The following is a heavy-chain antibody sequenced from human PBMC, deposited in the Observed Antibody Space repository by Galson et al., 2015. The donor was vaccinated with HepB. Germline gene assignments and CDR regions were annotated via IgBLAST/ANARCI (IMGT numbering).Heavy chain of an antibody. CDR1: GFTFSRYS. V-gene: IGHV3-48*01. D-gene: IGHD3-3*01. CDR2: ISSSSSTI. Sequence: SLRLSCAASGFTFSRYSMNWVRQAPGKGLEWVSYISSSSSTIYYADSVEGRFTISRDNAKNSLYLQMNSLRAEDTAVYYCARDGGQGFWSGYKYYFDYWGQGTLVTVSS. CDR3: ARDGGQGFWSGYKYYFDY. J-gene: IGHJ4*02.